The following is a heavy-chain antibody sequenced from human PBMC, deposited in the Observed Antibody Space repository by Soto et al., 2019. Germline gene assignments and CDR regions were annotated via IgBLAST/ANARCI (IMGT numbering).Heavy chain of an antibody. CDR1: GYTFTSYA. CDR2: INAGNGNT. CDR3: ARLWCGYSLCVSTYGMDV. V-gene: IGHV1-3*01. D-gene: IGHD5-18*01. Sequence: ASVKVSCKASGYTFTSYAMHWVRQAPGQRLEWMGWINAGNGNTKYSQKFQGRVTITRDTSASTAYMELSSLRSEDTAVYYCARLWCGYSLCVSTYGMDVWGQGSTVTVSS. J-gene: IGHJ6*02.